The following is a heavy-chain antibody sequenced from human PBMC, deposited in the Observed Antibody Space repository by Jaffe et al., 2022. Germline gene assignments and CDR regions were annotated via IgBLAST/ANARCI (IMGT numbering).Heavy chain of an antibody. J-gene: IGHJ6*04. CDR3: ARDIRQLERPLDV. V-gene: IGHV1-69*08. Sequence: QVQLVQSGAEVKKPGSSVKVSCKASGGTFSSYTISWVRQAPGQGLEWMGRIIPILGIANYAQKFQGRVTITADKSTSTAYMELSSLRSEDTAVYYCARDIRQLERPLDVWGKGTTVTVSS. CDR2: IIPILGIA. D-gene: IGHD1-1*01. CDR1: GGTFSSYT.